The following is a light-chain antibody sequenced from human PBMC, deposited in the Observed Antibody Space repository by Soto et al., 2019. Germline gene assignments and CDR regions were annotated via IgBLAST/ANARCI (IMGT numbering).Light chain of an antibody. CDR2: EVS. CDR1: SSDVGGYNY. Sequence: QSALTQPASVSGSPGQSITIPCTGTSSDVGGYNYVSWYQQHPAKAPKLMIYEVSDRPSGVSNRFSGSKSGNTASLTISGLQAEDEADYYCSSYTSTNTLVFGPGTKLTVL. J-gene: IGLJ1*01. V-gene: IGLV2-14*01. CDR3: SSYTSTNTLV.